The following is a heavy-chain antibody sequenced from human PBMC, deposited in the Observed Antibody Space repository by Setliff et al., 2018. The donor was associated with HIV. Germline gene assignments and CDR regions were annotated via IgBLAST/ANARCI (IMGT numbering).Heavy chain of an antibody. J-gene: IGHJ3*01. CDR1: GGTFKNLA. CDR2: VIPSFATA. CDR3: ANPHDGGAFDV. V-gene: IGHV1-69*13. Sequence: GASVKVSCKASGGTFKNLAISWVRQAPGQGLEWMGGVIPSFATANYAQEFQGRITITADELTSTVYMDLNSLKSEDSAVYYCANPHDGGAFDVWGQGTAVTVSS. D-gene: IGHD1-1*01.